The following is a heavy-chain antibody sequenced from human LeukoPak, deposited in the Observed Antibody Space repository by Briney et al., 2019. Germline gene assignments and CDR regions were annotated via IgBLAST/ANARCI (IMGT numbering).Heavy chain of an antibody. CDR2: INPKSGGT. CDR1: EYTFTGSY. Sequence: ASVKVSCKASEYTFTGSYMHWVRQAPGQGLEWMGWINPKSGGTNYAQKLQGRVTVTPDTSTSTAYMELSRLRSDDTAVYYGARSTVGTRVRGGLYFYGMDVWGQGTTVTVSS. V-gene: IGHV1-2*02. J-gene: IGHJ6*02. CDR3: ARSTVGTRVRGGLYFYGMDV. D-gene: IGHD3-10*01.